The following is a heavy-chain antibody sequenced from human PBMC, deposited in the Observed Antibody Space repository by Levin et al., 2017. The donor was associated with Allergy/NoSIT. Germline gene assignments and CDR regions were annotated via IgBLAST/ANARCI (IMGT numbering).Heavy chain of an antibody. CDR2: MNPNSGNT. Sequence: GESLKISCKASGYTFTSYDINWVRQATGQGLEWMGWMNPNSGNTGYAQKFQGRVTMTRNTSISTAYMELSSLRSEDTAVYYCARGRSRYYYDSSGQGDYWGQGTLVTVSS. CDR1: GYTFTSYD. V-gene: IGHV1-8*01. CDR3: ARGRSRYYYDSSGQGDY. D-gene: IGHD3-22*01. J-gene: IGHJ4*02.